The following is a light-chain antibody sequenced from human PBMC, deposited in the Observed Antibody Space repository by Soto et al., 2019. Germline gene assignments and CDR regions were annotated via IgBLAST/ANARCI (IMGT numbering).Light chain of an antibody. CDR2: DAY. J-gene: IGKJ5*01. CDR1: QRISTY. V-gene: IGKV1-39*01. Sequence: DIQMTQSPSSLSASVGNRVTITCRASQRISTYLNCFQKKPGKAPNLLIYDAYRLQSGVPSRFSCSGGRTEFSLSISSVQPEDFATYFCQQSDMLPITFGQGTQLQ. CDR3: QQSDMLPIT.